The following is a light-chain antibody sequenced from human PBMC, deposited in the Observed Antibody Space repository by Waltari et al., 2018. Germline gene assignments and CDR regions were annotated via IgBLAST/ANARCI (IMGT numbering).Light chain of an antibody. J-gene: IGKJ1*01. CDR3: QQYNNWPWT. Sequence: EIVMTQSPATLSVSPGERATPSGRASQSVSSNLAWYQQKPGQAPRLLIYGASTRATGIPARFSGSGSGTEFTLTISSLQSEDFAVYYCQQYNNWPWTFGQGTKVEIK. CDR1: QSVSSN. CDR2: GAS. V-gene: IGKV3-15*01.